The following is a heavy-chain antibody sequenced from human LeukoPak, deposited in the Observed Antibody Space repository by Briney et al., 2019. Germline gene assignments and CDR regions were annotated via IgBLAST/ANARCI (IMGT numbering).Heavy chain of an antibody. D-gene: IGHD3-16*01. V-gene: IGHV3-11*01. J-gene: IGHJ3*02. Sequence: PGGSLRLSCAASGFTFSDYYMSWIRQAPGKGLGWVSYISSSGSTIYYADSVKGRFTISRDNSKNTLYLQMNSLRAEDTAVYYCARVRITDAFDIWGQGTMVTVSS. CDR1: GFTFSDYY. CDR2: ISSSGSTI. CDR3: ARVRITDAFDI.